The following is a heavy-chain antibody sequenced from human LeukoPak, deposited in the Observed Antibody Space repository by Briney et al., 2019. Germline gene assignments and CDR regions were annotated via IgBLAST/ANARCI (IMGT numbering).Heavy chain of an antibody. CDR3: ARVKRFGELSGWFDP. Sequence: GASVKVSCKASGYTFTSYAMNWVRQAPGQGLEWMGWINPNSGGTNYAQKFQGRVTMTRDTSISTAYMELSRLRSDDTAVYYCARVKRFGELSGWFDPWGQGTLVTVSS. D-gene: IGHD3-10*01. V-gene: IGHV1-2*02. J-gene: IGHJ5*02. CDR2: INPNSGGT. CDR1: GYTFTSYA.